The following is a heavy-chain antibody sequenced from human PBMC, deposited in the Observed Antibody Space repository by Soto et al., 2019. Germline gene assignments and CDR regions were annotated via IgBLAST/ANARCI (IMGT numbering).Heavy chain of an antibody. CDR1: GYTFSNYG. D-gene: IGHD2-2*01. CDR2: ISLYSDGT. J-gene: IGHJ5*02. Sequence: ASLKVSCKTSGYTFSNYGITWVRQAPGQPLEWLGWISLYSDGTDYAQKFQGRVSMTTDTSTTTAYMELRSLRSDDTAVYYCARVVPGAEAWFGPWGQGTLVIVSA. CDR3: ARVVPGAEAWFGP. V-gene: IGHV1-18*01.